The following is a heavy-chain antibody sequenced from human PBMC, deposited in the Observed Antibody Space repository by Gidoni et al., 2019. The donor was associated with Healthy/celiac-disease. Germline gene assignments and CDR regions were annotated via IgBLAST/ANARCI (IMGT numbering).Heavy chain of an antibody. Sequence: EVQLVESGGGLVLPGGSLRLSCAASGFTFSSYWMSWVRQAPGKGLEWVANIKQDGSEKYYVDSVKGRFTISRDNAKNSLYLQMNSLRAEDTAVYYCARDLRAYYYGMDVWGQGTTVTVSS. CDR3: ARDLRAYYYGMDV. V-gene: IGHV3-7*04. CDR2: IKQDGSEK. CDR1: GFTFSSYW. D-gene: IGHD4-17*01. J-gene: IGHJ6*02.